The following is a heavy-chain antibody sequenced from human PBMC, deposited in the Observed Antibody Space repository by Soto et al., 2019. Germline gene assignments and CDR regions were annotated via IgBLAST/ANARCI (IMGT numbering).Heavy chain of an antibody. CDR2: IYYSGST. V-gene: IGHV4-31*03. CDR3: ARVCGGDCHYGMDV. CDR1: GGSISSGGYY. Sequence: QVQLQESGPGLVKPSQTLSLTCTVSGGSISSGGYYWSWIRQHPGKGLEWIGYIYYSGSTYYNPSLNRRVTISVDTSTTQFSLKLSSVTAADTAVYYCARVCGGDCHYGMDVWGQGTTVTVSS. J-gene: IGHJ6*02. D-gene: IGHD2-21*02.